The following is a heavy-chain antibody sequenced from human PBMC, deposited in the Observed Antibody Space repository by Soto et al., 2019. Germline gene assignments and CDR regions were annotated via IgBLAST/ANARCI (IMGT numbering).Heavy chain of an antibody. CDR1: GGSISSGDYY. CDR2: IYYSGST. J-gene: IGHJ6*02. CDR3: ARPAVIPSFYYYYGMDV. Sequence: PSETLSLTCTVSGGSISSGDYYWSWIRQPPGKGLEWIGYIYYSGSTYYNPSLKSRVTISVDTSKNQFSLKLSSVTAADTAVYYCARPAVIPSFYYYYGMDVWGQGTTVTVSS. D-gene: IGHD2-21*01. V-gene: IGHV4-30-4*01.